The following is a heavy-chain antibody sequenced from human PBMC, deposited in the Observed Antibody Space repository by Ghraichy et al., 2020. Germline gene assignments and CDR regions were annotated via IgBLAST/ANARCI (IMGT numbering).Heavy chain of an antibody. CDR2: ISGSGGST. J-gene: IGHJ5*02. Sequence: GGSLRLSCAASGFTFSSYAMSWVRQAPGKGLEWVSAISGSGGSTYYADSVKGRFTISRDNSKNTLYLQMNSLRAEDTAVYYCAKGRTARATDIVVVPAAIRRSWFDPWGQGTLVTVSS. CDR3: AKGRTARATDIVVVPAAIRRSWFDP. D-gene: IGHD2-2*01. CDR1: GFTFSSYA. V-gene: IGHV3-23*01.